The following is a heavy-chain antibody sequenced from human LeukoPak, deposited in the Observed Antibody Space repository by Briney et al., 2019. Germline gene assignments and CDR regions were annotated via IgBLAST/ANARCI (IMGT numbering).Heavy chain of an antibody. CDR2: IIPIFGTA. D-gene: IGHD4-23*01. CDR3: ARGRDLDYGGNSGSGH. CDR1: GGTFSSYA. Sequence: SVKVSCKASGGTFSSYAISWVRQAPGQGLEWMGGIIPIFGTANYAQKFQGRVTITADESTSTAYMELSSLRSEDTAVYYCARGRDLDYGGNSGSGHWGQGTLVTVSS. V-gene: IGHV1-69*01. J-gene: IGHJ4*02.